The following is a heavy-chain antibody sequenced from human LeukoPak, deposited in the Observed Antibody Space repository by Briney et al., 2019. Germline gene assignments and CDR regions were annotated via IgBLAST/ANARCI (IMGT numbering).Heavy chain of an antibody. Sequence: PSETLSFTCTVAGVSVSSHYWSWIRQPPAKGLEWIGYLHHSGITKYNPSLNSRVSTSVDTSKSQFSLKLSSVTAADTAVYYCAKGGWSLDSWGQGTLVTVSS. J-gene: IGHJ4*02. CDR2: LHHSGIT. V-gene: IGHV4-59*02. CDR3: AKGGWSLDS. D-gene: IGHD6-19*01. CDR1: GVSVSSHY.